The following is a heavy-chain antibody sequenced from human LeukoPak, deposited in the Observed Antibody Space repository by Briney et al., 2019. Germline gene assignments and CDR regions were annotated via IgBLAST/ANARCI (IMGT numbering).Heavy chain of an antibody. V-gene: IGHV3-30*18. Sequence: GGSLRLSCAASGFTFSSYAIHWVRQAPGKGLEWVAVISYDGSNKYYVDSVKGRFAISRDNSKNTLYLQMNSLRAEDTAMYYCAKGPLTRGLYYFDYWGQGTLVTVPS. CDR3: AKGPLTRGLYYFDY. CDR1: GFTFSSYA. J-gene: IGHJ4*02. CDR2: ISYDGSNK. D-gene: IGHD2-2*01.